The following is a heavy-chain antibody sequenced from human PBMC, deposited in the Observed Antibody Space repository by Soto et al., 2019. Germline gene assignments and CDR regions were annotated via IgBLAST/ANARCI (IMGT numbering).Heavy chain of an antibody. V-gene: IGHV3-23*01. CDR2: ISGSGSPT. CDR3: ARDMSGGTYNYYHGMDV. J-gene: IGHJ6*02. D-gene: IGHD1-26*01. Sequence: EVQLLESGGGLVQPGGSLRLSCAASGFTCRSYAMTWVRQAPGRGLEWVSAISGSGSPTYYADSVKGRFTISRDNSKSTLYLQMNSLRADDTPVYYCARDMSGGTYNYYHGMDVWGQGTTVTVSS. CDR1: GFTCRSYA.